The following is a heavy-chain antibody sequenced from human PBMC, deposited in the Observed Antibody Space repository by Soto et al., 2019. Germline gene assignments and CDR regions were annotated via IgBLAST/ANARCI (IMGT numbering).Heavy chain of an antibody. CDR3: ARDVSPATGSLYLAAFDI. CDR2: INRDGSKK. J-gene: IGHJ3*02. CDR1: GFTLSAYW. D-gene: IGHD2-8*01. Sequence: EVQLEESGGDLVQPGGSLRLSCAASGFTLSAYWMTWVRQAPGKGLEWVANINRDGSKKSYLDSARRRFTISRDTVGNSLYPQRVSLSAADTALYSCARDVSPATGSLYLAAFDIGCQGTMVTVSS. V-gene: IGHV3-7*05.